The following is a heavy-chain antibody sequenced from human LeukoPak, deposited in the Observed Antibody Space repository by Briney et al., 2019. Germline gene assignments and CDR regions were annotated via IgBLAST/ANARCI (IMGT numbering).Heavy chain of an antibody. CDR3: ARAGIVGATKGWFDP. J-gene: IGHJ5*02. CDR1: GFTFTSYG. D-gene: IGHD1-26*01. V-gene: IGHV3-23*01. Sequence: GGSLRLSCVASGFTFTSYGMSWVRQAPGKRLEWVSGISGSGDATYYADSVKGRFTISRDNSKNTLYLQMNSLRAEDTAVYYCARAGIVGATKGWFDPWGQGTLVTVSS. CDR2: ISGSGDAT.